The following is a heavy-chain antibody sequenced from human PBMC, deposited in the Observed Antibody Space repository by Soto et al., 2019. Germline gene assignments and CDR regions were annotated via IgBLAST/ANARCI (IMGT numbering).Heavy chain of an antibody. CDR2: IYTSGST. V-gene: IGHV4-4*07. D-gene: IGHD2-2*02. Sequence: SETLSLTCTVSGGSISSYYWSWIRQPAGKGLEWIGRIYTSGSTNYNPSLKSRVTMSVDTSKNQFSLKLSSVTAADTAVYYCARDHGDLVVVNAAIYYYYGMDVWGQGTTVTVAS. CDR3: ARDHGDLVVVNAAIYYYYGMDV. CDR1: GGSISSYY. J-gene: IGHJ6*02.